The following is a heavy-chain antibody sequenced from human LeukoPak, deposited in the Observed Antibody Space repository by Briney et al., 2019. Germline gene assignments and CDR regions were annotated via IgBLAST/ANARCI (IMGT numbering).Heavy chain of an antibody. Sequence: PSETLSLTCTVSGGSLSSYYWSWTRQPPGNGLEWIGYVYYTGTTNYNPSLKSRVAISIDTSKDQFSLKLSSMTAADTAVYYCAKWSGYFDSWGQGTLVTVSS. CDR3: AKWSGYFDS. CDR1: GGSLSSYY. D-gene: IGHD3-3*01. V-gene: IGHV4-59*03. J-gene: IGHJ4*02. CDR2: VYYTGTT.